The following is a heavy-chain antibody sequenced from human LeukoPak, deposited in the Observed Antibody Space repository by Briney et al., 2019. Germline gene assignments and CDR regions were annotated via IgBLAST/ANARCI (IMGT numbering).Heavy chain of an antibody. CDR3: VRGSGWSTDFDY. CDR2: IYYSGST. Sequence: SSETLCLTCAASGFTINSYDRSWIRQPPGKGLEWIGYIYYSGSTNYNPSLKSRVTISVDTSKNQFSLNLCAVTPRHTAVYYCVRGSGWSTDFDYWGQGTLVTVSP. D-gene: IGHD6-19*01. V-gene: IGHV4-59*01. CDR1: GFTINSYD. J-gene: IGHJ4*02.